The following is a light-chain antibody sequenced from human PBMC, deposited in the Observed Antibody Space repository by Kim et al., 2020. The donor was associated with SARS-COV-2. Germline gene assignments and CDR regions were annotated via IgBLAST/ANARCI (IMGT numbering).Light chain of an antibody. CDR1: RSISGY. CDR2: ATS. V-gene: IGKV1-39*01. J-gene: IGKJ2*01. Sequence: DIQMTQSPSSLSASVGDTITITCRASRSISGYLNWYQHKPGKAPNVLIYATSTLQSGVPSRFSGSGSGTDFTLTISSLQPEDSATYYCQQSYSNSLTFGQGTKLEI. CDR3: QQSYSNSLT.